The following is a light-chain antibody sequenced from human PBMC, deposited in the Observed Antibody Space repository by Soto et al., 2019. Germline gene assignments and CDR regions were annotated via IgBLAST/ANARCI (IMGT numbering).Light chain of an antibody. CDR2: GAS. CDR3: QQRDNSPLT. V-gene: IGKV3-15*01. J-gene: IGKJ2*01. Sequence: EIVMTQSPATLSVSLGERATLSCRASQSVSSELAWYQQKPGQPPRLLIYGASTWATGVPARFTGSGSGSAFTLTISGLQSEDFAVSYCQQRDNSPLTFGQGTRLEI. CDR1: QSVSSE.